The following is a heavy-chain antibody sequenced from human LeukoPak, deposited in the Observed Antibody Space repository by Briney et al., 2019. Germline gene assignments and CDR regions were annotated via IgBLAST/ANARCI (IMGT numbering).Heavy chain of an antibody. V-gene: IGHV3-7*01. Sequence: GGSLRLSCAASGFTFTTYWMSWVRQVPGKGLEWVANIKQDGSETTYADSVRGRFTIFRDNAKDSVYLQMNSLRAEDSATYYCVREGFYFFDFWGQGTLVTVSS. CDR1: GFTFTTYW. J-gene: IGHJ4*01. CDR3: VREGFYFFDF. CDR2: IKQDGSET.